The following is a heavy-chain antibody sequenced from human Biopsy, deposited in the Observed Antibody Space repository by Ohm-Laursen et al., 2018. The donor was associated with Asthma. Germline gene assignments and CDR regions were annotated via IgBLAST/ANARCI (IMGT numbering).Heavy chain of an antibody. CDR3: VRDVMEWYLPAFDF. D-gene: IGHD3-3*01. CDR2: GGSYYDGGLK. CDR1: GFTFRSYA. V-gene: IGHV3-30-3*01. Sequence: SLRLSCAVSGFTFRSYAMHWVRQAPGKGLEWVAVGGSYYDGGLKYYADSVNGRFTVSRDDSKNTLYLQMNSLRPDDTAVYYCVRDVMEWYLPAFDFWGQGTLVTVSS. J-gene: IGHJ4*02.